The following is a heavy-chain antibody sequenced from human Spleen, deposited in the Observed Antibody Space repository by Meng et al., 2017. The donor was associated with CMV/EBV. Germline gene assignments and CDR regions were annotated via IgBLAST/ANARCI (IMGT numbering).Heavy chain of an antibody. CDR1: GSSFSTYA. V-gene: IGHV3-30*02. CDR2: LRHDGSDE. CDR3: AKSPPRMITFGGLIATI. D-gene: IGHD3-16*02. Sequence: GGSLRLSCAASGSSFSTYAMNWVRQAPGKGLEWVAFLRHDGSDEHYADSVKGRFTISRDTSKETLYLQMNSPRPEDTAVYYCAKSPPRMITFGGLIATIWDQGALVTVSS. J-gene: IGHJ4*02.